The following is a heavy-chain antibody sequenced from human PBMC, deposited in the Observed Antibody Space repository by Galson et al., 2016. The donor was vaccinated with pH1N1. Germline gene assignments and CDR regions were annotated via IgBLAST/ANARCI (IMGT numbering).Heavy chain of an antibody. J-gene: IGHJ3*01. Sequence: SLRLSCAASGLVYSDYWMTWVRQAPGKGLEWVGNINQHGSKINYGDSVKGRFTISRDNAKNSLFLEMNSLGAWDTAVYYCARDYYYHSSDSDAYDLWGHGTMVTVSS. V-gene: IGHV3-7*01. D-gene: IGHD3-22*01. CDR3: ARDYYYHSSDSDAYDL. CDR2: INQHGSKI. CDR1: GLVYSDYW.